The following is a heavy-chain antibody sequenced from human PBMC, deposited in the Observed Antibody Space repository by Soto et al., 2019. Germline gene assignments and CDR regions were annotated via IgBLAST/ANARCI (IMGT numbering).Heavy chain of an antibody. CDR3: ARQGYSSGWYYYYYGMDV. CDR2: IYYSGST. Sequence: SETLSLTCTVSGGSISSSSYYWGWIRQPPGKGLEWIGSIYYSGSTYYNPSLKSRVTISVDTSKNQFSLKLSSVTAADTAVYYCARQGYSSGWYYYYYGMDVWGQGTTVT. D-gene: IGHD6-19*01. V-gene: IGHV4-39*01. J-gene: IGHJ6*02. CDR1: GGSISSSSYY.